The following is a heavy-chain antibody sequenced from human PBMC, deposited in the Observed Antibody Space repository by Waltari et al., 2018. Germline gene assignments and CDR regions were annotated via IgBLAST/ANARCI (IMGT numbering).Heavy chain of an antibody. D-gene: IGHD3-22*01. CDR2: IYSGGNT. V-gene: IGHV3-66*02. CDR1: GFTVSSNY. CDR3: ARVLDYYDRDTPFDY. Sequence: EVQLVESGGGLVQPGGSLRLSCAASGFTVSSNYMSWVRQAPGKGLEWVSLIYSGGNTYYADSVKGRFTISRDNSKNTLFLQMNSLRAEDTAVYYCARVLDYYDRDTPFDYWGQGTLVTVSS. J-gene: IGHJ4*02.